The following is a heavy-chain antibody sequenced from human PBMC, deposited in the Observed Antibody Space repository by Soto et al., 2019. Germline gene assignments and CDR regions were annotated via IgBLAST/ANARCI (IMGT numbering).Heavy chain of an antibody. CDR3: ARDLGDGYNYGSDY. D-gene: IGHD5-12*01. CDR2: IWYDGSNK. V-gene: IGHV3-33*01. J-gene: IGHJ4*02. CDR1: GFTFSSYG. Sequence: GGSLRLSCAASGFTFSSYGMHWVRQAPGKGLEWVAVIWYDGSNKYYADSVKGRFTISRDNSKNTLYLQMNSLRAEDTAVYYCARDLGDGYNYGSDYWGQGTLVTVSS.